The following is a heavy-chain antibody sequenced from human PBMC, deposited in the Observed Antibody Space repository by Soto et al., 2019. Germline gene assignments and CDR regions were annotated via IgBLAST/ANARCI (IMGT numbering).Heavy chain of an antibody. V-gene: IGHV1-8*01. J-gene: IGHJ3*02. Sequence: GASVTVSCKASGYTFTSYDMNWVRQATGQGLEWMGWMNPNSGNTGYAQKFQGRVTMTRNTSISTAYMELSSLRSEDTAVYYCARGLRFLEWSPRVFDIWGQGTMVTVSS. CDR3: ARGLRFLEWSPRVFDI. D-gene: IGHD3-3*01. CDR1: GYTFTSYD. CDR2: MNPNSGNT.